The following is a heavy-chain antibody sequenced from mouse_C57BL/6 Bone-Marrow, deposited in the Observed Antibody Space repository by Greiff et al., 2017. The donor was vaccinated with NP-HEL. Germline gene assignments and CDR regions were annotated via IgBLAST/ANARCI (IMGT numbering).Heavy chain of an antibody. CDR2: ISDGGSYT. D-gene: IGHD3-1*01. CDR1: GFTFSSYA. Sequence: EVKLVESGGGLVKPGGSLKLSCAASGFTFSSYAMSWVRQTPEKRLEWVATISDGGSYTYYPDNVKGRFTISRDNAKNNLYLQLSHLKSEDTAMYYCANFSGVSFDYWGQGTTLTVSS. V-gene: IGHV5-4*03. CDR3: ANFSGVSFDY. J-gene: IGHJ2*01.